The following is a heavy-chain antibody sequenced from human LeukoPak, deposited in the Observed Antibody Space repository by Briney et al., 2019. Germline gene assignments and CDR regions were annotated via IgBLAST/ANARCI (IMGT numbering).Heavy chain of an antibody. CDR1: GYTFTSYA. V-gene: IGHV1-69*05. CDR3: ASSRLPAAINGEGLRDCYYYMDV. J-gene: IGHJ6*03. CDR2: IITIFGTA. D-gene: IGHD2-2*02. Sequence: SVKVSCKASGYTFTSYAMNWVRQATGQGLEWMGGIITIFGTANYAQKFQGRVTITTDESTSTAYMELSSLRSEDTAVYYCASSRLPAAINGEGLRDCYYYMDVWGKGTTVTVSS.